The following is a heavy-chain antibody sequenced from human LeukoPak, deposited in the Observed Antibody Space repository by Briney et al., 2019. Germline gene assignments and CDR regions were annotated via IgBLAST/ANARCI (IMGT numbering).Heavy chain of an antibody. CDR3: ARDSLPDTVVVVAATRGDAFDI. Sequence: PGGSLRLSCAASGFTFDDYGMSWVRQAPGKGLEWVSGINWNGGSTGYADSVKGRFTISRDNAKNSLYLQMNSLRAEDTAVYYCARDSLPDTVVVVAATRGDAFDIWGQGTMVTVSS. V-gene: IGHV3-20*04. CDR1: GFTFDDYG. D-gene: IGHD2-15*01. J-gene: IGHJ3*02. CDR2: INWNGGST.